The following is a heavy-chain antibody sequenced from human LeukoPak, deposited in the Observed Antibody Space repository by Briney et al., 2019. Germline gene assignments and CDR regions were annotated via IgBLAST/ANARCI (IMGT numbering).Heavy chain of an antibody. CDR3: ARHVGWELQAGDYFDS. CDR2: IYHSGST. D-gene: IGHD1-26*01. CDR1: GGSISSGDYY. V-gene: IGHV4-30-4*01. Sequence: PSQTLSLTCTVSGGSISSGDYYWSWIRQPPGKGLEWIGYIYHSGSTYYNPSLKSRVTISVDTSKNQFSLKLSSVTAADTAVYECARHVGWELQAGDYFDSWGQGTLVIVSS. J-gene: IGHJ4*02.